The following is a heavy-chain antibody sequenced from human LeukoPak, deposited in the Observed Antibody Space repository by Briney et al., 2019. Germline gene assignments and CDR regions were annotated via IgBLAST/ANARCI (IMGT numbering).Heavy chain of an antibody. D-gene: IGHD3-9*01. Sequence: GGSLRLSCAASGVTFSSYWMSWVRQAPGKGLEWVANIKQDGSEKYYVDSVKGRFTISRDNAKNSLYLQMNSLRAEDTAVYYCARVRERYFDWLPPDYWGQGTLVTVSS. CDR3: ARVRERYFDWLPPDY. J-gene: IGHJ4*02. CDR1: GVTFSSYW. V-gene: IGHV3-7*03. CDR2: IKQDGSEK.